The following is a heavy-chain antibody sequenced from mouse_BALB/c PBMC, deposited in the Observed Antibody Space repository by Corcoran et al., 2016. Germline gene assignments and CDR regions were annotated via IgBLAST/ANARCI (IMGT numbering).Heavy chain of an antibody. Sequence: EVQLQQSGPELVKPGASVKMSCKASGYTFTSYVMHWVKQKPGQGLEWIGYINPYNDGTKYNEKFKGKATLTSDKSSSTAYMELSSLTSEDSAVYYCARGYYGYDGGYAMDYWGQGTSVTVSS. CDR1: GYTFTSYV. CDR3: ARGYYGYDGGYAMDY. CDR2: INPYNDGT. D-gene: IGHD2-2*01. V-gene: IGHV1S136*01. J-gene: IGHJ4*01.